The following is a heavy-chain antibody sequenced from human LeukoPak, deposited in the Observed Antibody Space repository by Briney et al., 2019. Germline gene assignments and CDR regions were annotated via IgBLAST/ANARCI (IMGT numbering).Heavy chain of an antibody. CDR1: GFTFNSYS. D-gene: IGHD2-15*01. V-gene: IGHV3-21*01. Sequence: GGSLRLSCAASGFTFNSYSLNWVRQAPGKGLEWVSSISSSSSYIYYADSVKGRFTIFRDNAKNSLYLQMNSLRAEDTAVYYCARDFIEYCSGGSCSALDYWGQGTLVTVSS. J-gene: IGHJ4*02. CDR3: ARDFIEYCSGGSCSALDY. CDR2: ISSSSSYI.